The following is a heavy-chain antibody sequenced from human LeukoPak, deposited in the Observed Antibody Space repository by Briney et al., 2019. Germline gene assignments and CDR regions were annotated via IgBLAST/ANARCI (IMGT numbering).Heavy chain of an antibody. CDR3: ARDPPWAVSGSLDY. V-gene: IGHV3-33*01. CDR2: IWYDGSNK. Sequence: GGSLRLSCAASGFTFSSYGMHWVRQAPGKGLEWVAVIWYDGSNKHYADSVKGRFTISRDNSKNTLYLQMNSLRAEDTAVYYCARDPPWAVSGSLDYWGQGTLVTVSS. CDR1: GFTFSSYG. D-gene: IGHD2-15*01. J-gene: IGHJ4*02.